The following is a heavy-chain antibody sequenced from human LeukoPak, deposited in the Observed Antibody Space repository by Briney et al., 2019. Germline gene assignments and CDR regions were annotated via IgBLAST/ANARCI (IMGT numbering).Heavy chain of an antibody. V-gene: IGHV3-21*01. CDR3: ARGYSSSWYDLYYFDY. CDR1: GFTFSNYN. D-gene: IGHD6-13*01. Sequence: GGSLRLSCAASGFTFSNYNITWVRQAPGKGLEWVPSISSRGSYIYYADSVKGRFAISADNAMNSLYLQMNSLRAEDTAVYYCARGYSSSWYDLYYFDYWGQGTLVTVSS. CDR2: ISSRGSYI. J-gene: IGHJ4*02.